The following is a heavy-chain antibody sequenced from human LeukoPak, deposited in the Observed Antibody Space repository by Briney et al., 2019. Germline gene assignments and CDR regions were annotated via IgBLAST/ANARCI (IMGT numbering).Heavy chain of an antibody. D-gene: IGHD2-8*02. CDR2: IYFIGST. Sequence: PSETLSLTCRVSGDSLRDNYWSWMRQPPRQGLEWIGYIYFIGSTNYTPSLTSRVTMSFATSKNKFSLTFRSVACAVTARHYCAGLLAGCPGGRCRAHFDYWGQGTLVTVSS. CDR1: GDSLRDNY. V-gene: IGHV4-59*01. CDR3: AGLLAGCPGGRCRAHFDY. J-gene: IGHJ4*02.